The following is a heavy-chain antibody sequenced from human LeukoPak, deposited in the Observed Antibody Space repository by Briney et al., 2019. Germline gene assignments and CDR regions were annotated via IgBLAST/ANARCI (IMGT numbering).Heavy chain of an antibody. CDR2: IWYDGSNK. CDR1: GFTFSSYS. Sequence: PGGSLRLSCAASGFTFSSYSMNWVRQAPGKGLEWVAVIWYDGSNKYYADSVKGRFTISRDNSKNTLYLQMNSLRAEDTAVYYCARDLVAEEFGYSTPTGDGMDVWGQGTTVTVSS. V-gene: IGHV3-33*08. D-gene: IGHD6-13*01. J-gene: IGHJ6*02. CDR3: ARDLVAEEFGYSTPTGDGMDV.